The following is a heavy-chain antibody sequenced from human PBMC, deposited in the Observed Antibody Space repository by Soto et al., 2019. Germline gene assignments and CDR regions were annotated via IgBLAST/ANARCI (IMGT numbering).Heavy chain of an antibody. V-gene: IGHV3-48*02. CDR1: GFTFSSYS. CDR2: ISSNSSTI. Sequence: GGSLRLSCAASGFTFSSYSMNWVRQAPGKGLEWVSYISSNSSTIYYADSVKGRFTISRDNAKNSLYLQMSSLRDEDTAVYYCARGSGYTAYDFGFWGQGALVTVSS. CDR3: ARGSGYTAYDFGF. J-gene: IGHJ4*02. D-gene: IGHD5-12*01.